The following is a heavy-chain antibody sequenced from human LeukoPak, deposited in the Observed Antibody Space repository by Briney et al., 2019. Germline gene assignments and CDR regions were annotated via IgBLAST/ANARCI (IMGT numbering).Heavy chain of an antibody. V-gene: IGHV4-34*01. CDR2: INHSGST. CDR3: ARGRIAKIVVVHSFTYGMDV. J-gene: IGHJ6*04. Sequence: SETLSLTCAVYGGSFSGYYWSWIRQPPGKGLEWIGEINHSGSTNYNPSLKSRVTISVDTSKNQFSLKLSSVTAADTAVYYCARGRIAKIVVVHSFTYGMDVWGKGTTVTVSS. D-gene: IGHD3-22*01. CDR1: GGSFSGYY.